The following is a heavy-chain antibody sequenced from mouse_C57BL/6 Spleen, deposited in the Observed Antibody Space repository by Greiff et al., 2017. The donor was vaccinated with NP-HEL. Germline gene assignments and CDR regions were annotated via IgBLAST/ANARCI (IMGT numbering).Heavy chain of an antibody. Sequence: VQLKESGGGLVKPGGSLKLSCAASGFTFSSYAMSWVRQTPEKRLEWVATISDGGSYTYYPDNVKGRFTISRDNAKNNLYLQMSHLKSEDTAMYYCARDISGSSGYVPFDYWGQGTTLTVSS. V-gene: IGHV5-4*01. CDR2: ISDGGSYT. D-gene: IGHD3-2*02. CDR3: ARDISGSSGYVPFDY. J-gene: IGHJ2*01. CDR1: GFTFSSYA.